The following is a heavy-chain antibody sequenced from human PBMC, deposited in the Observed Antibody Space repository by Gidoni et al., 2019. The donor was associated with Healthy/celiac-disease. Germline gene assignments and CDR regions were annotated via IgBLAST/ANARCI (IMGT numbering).Heavy chain of an antibody. CDR2: ISSSSSYI. V-gene: IGHV3-21*01. Sequence: EVQLVESGGGLVKPGGSLRLSCAASGFTFSSYSMNWVRQAPGKGLEWVSSISSSSSYIYYADSVKGRFTISRDNAKNSLYLQMNSLRAEDTAVYYCARVSYSSSWTSYFDYWGQGTLVTVSS. CDR3: ARVSYSSSWTSYFDY. D-gene: IGHD6-6*01. J-gene: IGHJ4*02. CDR1: GFTFSSYS.